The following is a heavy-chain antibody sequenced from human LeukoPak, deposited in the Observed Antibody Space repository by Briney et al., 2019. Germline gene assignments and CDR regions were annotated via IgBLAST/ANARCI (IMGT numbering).Heavy chain of an antibody. CDR3: AKQPDRGNWFDP. V-gene: IGHV3-30*18. Sequence: QPGGSLRLSCAASGFTFSSYGMHWVRQAPGKGLEWVAVISYDGSNKYYADSVKGRFTISRDNSKNTLYLQMNSLRAEDTAVYYCAKQPDRGNWFDPWGQGTLVTVSS. J-gene: IGHJ5*02. CDR1: GFTFSSYG. CDR2: ISYDGSNK. D-gene: IGHD3-10*01.